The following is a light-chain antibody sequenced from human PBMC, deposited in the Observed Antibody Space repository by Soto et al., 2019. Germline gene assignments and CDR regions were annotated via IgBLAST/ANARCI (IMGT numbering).Light chain of an antibody. CDR1: SNDVGSYNY. J-gene: IGLJ1*01. CDR2: GVS. V-gene: IGLV2-14*01. CDR3: SSYTSSTTLWYV. Sequence: QSALTQPASVSGSPGQSITVSCTGTSNDVGSYNYVSWYQHHPGKAPKLMIYGVSNRPSGVSDRFSGSKSGNTASLTISGLKAEDEADYYCSSYTSSTTLWYVFGNRTKLTVL.